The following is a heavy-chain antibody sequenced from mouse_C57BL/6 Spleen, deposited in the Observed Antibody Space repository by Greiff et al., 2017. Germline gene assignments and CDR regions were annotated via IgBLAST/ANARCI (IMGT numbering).Heavy chain of an antibody. V-gene: IGHV1-82*01. D-gene: IGHD2-5*01. CDR2: IYPGDGDT. CDR1: GYAFSSSW. Sequence: QVQLQQSGPELVKPGASVKISCKASGYAFSSSWMNWVKQRPGKGLEWIGRIYPGDGDTNYNGKFKGTATLTVDTSSSTAYMQLSSLKSEDSAVYFCARWDYYSNYFDVWGTGTTVTVSS. CDR3: ARWDYYSNYFDV. J-gene: IGHJ1*03.